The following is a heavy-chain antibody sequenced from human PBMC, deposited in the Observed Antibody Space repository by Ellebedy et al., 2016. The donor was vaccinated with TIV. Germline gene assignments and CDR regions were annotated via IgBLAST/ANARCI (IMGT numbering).Heavy chain of an antibody. CDR3: AKDRTSGDGYWVFDQ. J-gene: IGHJ4*02. D-gene: IGHD5-18*01. CDR1: GFTFSRYA. CDR2: IFGSGGGI. Sequence: PGGSLRLSCAASGFTFSRYAMSWVRQAPGKGLEWVSGIFGSGGGISYADSVKGRFTISRDNSKRMVHLQMNSLRPEDTAVYYCAKDRTSGDGYWVFDQWGQGTLVTVSS. V-gene: IGHV3-23*01.